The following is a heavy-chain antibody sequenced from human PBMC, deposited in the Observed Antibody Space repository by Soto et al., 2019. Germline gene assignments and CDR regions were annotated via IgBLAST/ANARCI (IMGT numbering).Heavy chain of an antibody. CDR1: GGSFSGYY. Sequence: SETLSLTCAVYGGSFSGYYWSWIRQPPGKGLEWIGEINHSGSTNYNPSLKSRVTISVDTSKNQFSLKLSSVTAADTAVYYCARGYSSGWNNWFDPWGRGTLVTVSS. CDR2: INHSGST. V-gene: IGHV4-34*01. J-gene: IGHJ5*02. D-gene: IGHD6-19*01. CDR3: ARGYSSGWNNWFDP.